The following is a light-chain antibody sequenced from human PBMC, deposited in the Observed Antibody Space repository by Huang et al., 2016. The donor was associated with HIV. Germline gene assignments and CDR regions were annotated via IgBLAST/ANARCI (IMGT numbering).Light chain of an antibody. J-gene: IGKJ4*01. CDR1: QSVSTN. CDR2: GAI. V-gene: IGKV3-15*01. Sequence: IVMTQTPATLPVSPGGRATLSCRASQSVSTNLAWYQQKPGQTPRLVLYGAITRATGVPARFSGSGSGTDFTLTINSLQSEDFGIYYCQQYNNWHLTFGGGTKV. CDR3: QQYNNWHLT.